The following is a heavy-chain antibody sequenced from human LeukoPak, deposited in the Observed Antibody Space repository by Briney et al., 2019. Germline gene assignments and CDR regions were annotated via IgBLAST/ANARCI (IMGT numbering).Heavy chain of an antibody. CDR3: ARDTGSSSGYNDY. CDR1: GYTFTGYY. V-gene: IGHV1-2*06. Sequence: ASVKVSCKASGYTFTGYYMHWVRQAPGQGLEWMGRINPNSGGTNYAQKFQGRVTMTRDTSISTAYMELSRLRSDDTAVYYCARDTGSSSGYNDYWGQGTLVTVSS. J-gene: IGHJ4*02. D-gene: IGHD6-6*01. CDR2: INPNSGGT.